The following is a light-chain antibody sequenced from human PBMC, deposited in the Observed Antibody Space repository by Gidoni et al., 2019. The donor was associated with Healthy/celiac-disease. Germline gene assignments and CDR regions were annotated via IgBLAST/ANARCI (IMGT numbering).Light chain of an antibody. CDR1: QSVTSDS. CDR2: ASS. Sequence: EVVLTPSPGTLSLSPGERATLSCRASQSVTSDSLAWYQQKPGQAPRLLLFASSSRADGIPDRFRGSGSGTDFTLSISSLESEDFAVYYCQHYGTSPPTWTFGQGTKVDIK. J-gene: IGKJ1*01. CDR3: QHYGTSPPTWT. V-gene: IGKV3-20*01.